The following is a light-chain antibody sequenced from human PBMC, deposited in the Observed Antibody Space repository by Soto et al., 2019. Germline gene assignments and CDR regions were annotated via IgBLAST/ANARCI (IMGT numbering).Light chain of an antibody. Sequence: EIVMTQSPATLSVSPVERATLSCRASQSVSSNLAWYQQKPGQAPRLLIYGASTRATGIPARFSGSGSGTEFTLTISSLQSEDFAVYYCQQYNNWPRATFGGGTKVDIK. V-gene: IGKV3-15*01. J-gene: IGKJ4*01. CDR2: GAS. CDR1: QSVSSN. CDR3: QQYNNWPRAT.